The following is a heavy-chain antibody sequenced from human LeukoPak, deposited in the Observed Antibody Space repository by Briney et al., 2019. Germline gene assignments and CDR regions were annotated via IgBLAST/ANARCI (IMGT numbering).Heavy chain of an antibody. Sequence: PSETLSLTCLVYGGPFSVYYGSGIRQPPGKGLEGIGKINHSGRTNYNPSPKSRVTISVATSKNQLSLKLSSVTAADTAVYYCARGLMVRGVIIGYYYMDVWGKGTTVTVSS. J-gene: IGHJ6*03. D-gene: IGHD3-10*01. CDR2: INHSGRT. CDR3: ARGLMVRGVIIGYYYMDV. CDR1: GGPFSVYY. V-gene: IGHV4-34*01.